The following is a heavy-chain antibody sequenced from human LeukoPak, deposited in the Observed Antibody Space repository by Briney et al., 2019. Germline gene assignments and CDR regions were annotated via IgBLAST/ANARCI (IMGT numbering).Heavy chain of an antibody. CDR2: IYHSGST. J-gene: IGHJ4*02. Sequence: SETLSLTCTVSGYSISSGYYWGWIRQPPGKGLEWIGSIYHSGSTYYNPSLKSRVTISVDTSKNQFSLKLSSVTAADTAVYYCASTGERHIFDYWGQGNLVTVSS. CDR1: GYSISSGYY. CDR3: ASTGERHIFDY. V-gene: IGHV4-38-2*02. D-gene: IGHD1-1*01.